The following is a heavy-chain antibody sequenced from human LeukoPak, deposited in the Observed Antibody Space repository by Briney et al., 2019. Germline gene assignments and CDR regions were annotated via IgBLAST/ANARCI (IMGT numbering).Heavy chain of an antibody. D-gene: IGHD3-3*01. V-gene: IGHV3-72*01. CDR2: IRNKVNSYTT. CDR3: AREFSGYDFWSGDKYYYYGMDV. CDR1: GFTFSDHY. J-gene: IGHJ6*02. Sequence: GRSLRLSCAASGFTFSDHYMDWVRQAPGKGLEWVGRIRNKVNSYTTEYAASVKGRFTISRDDSKNSVYLQMNSLKSEDTAVYYCAREFSGYDFWSGDKYYYYGMDVWGQGTTVTVSS.